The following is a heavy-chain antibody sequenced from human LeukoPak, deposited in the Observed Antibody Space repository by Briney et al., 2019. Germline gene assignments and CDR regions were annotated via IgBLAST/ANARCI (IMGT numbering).Heavy chain of an antibody. CDR3: ARASFNVVFGNWFDP. D-gene: IGHD2-8*01. CDR1: SGSIGSSSNY. CDR2: VYYSGST. V-gene: IGHV4-39*01. J-gene: IGHJ5*02. Sequence: PSETLSLTCTVSSGSIGSSSNYWGWIRQAPGKGLEWIGNVYYSGSTFYNPSLKSRVTISVDTSKNQFSLKLRSVTAADTAIYYCARASFNVVFGNWFDPWGQGTLVTVSS.